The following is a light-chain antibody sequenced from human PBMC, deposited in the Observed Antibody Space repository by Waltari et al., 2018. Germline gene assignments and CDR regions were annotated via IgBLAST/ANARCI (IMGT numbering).Light chain of an antibody. J-gene: IGKJ2*01. Sequence: DIQMTQSPSTLSASVGDRVTITCRASQSIKSWLAWYQQKPGKAPKLLIYDGTSLESGVPSRFGGSESGTEFTLTVSSLQPDDFATYYCQQYHKYPYTFGQGTKLEIK. CDR1: QSIKSW. CDR3: QQYHKYPYT. V-gene: IGKV1-5*01. CDR2: DGT.